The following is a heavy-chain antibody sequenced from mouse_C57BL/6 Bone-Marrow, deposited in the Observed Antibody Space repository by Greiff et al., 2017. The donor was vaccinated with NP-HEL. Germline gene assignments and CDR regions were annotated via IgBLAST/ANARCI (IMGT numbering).Heavy chain of an antibody. CDR1: GYTFTSYG. CDR3: AREDYDYDVIDY. J-gene: IGHJ2*01. Sequence: VHLVESGAELARPGASVKLSCKASGYTFTSYGISWVKQRTGQGLEWIGEIYPRSGNTYYNEKFKGKATLTADKSSSTAYMELRSLTSEDSAVYFCAREDYDYDVIDYWGQGTTLTVSS. D-gene: IGHD2-4*01. CDR2: IYPRSGNT. V-gene: IGHV1-81*01.